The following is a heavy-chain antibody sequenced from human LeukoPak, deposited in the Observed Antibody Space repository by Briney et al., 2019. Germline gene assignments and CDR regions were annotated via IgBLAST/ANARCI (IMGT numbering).Heavy chain of an antibody. J-gene: IGHJ4*02. V-gene: IGHV4-39*01. CDR1: GGSISSGRYY. CDR2: VFYSGST. CDR3: ARLNEGRGYGDNRRDY. Sequence: SETLSLTCTVSGGSISSGRYYWGWIRQPPGKGLEWIGSVFYSGSTSYNPSVGTRITVSIDTSKNQFSLKLHSVTAADTAVYYCARLNEGRGYGDNRRDYWGQGAPVTVSS. D-gene: IGHD4-17*01.